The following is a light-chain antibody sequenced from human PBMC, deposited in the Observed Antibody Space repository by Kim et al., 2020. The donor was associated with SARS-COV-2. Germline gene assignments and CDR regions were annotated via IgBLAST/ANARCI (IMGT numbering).Light chain of an antibody. CDR2: DAS. CDR3: QHYNSYSWT. V-gene: IGKV1-5*01. Sequence: DIQMTQSPSTLSASVGDRVTITCRASQGISRWLAWYQQKPGKAPKLLIYDASSLESVVPSRFSGSGSGTEFTLTISSLQPDDFATYYCQHYNSYSWTFGQGTKVDIK. J-gene: IGKJ1*01. CDR1: QGISRW.